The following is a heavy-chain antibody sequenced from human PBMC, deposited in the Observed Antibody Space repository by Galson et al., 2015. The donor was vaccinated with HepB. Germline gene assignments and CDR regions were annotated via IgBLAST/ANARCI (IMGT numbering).Heavy chain of an antibody. D-gene: IGHD1-26*01. CDR2: ISPSSAYI. CDR3: TRERKVGATTGDY. CDR1: GFTFRPYS. V-gene: IGHV3-21*01. Sequence: SLRLSCAASGFTFRPYSLNWVRQAPGKGLEWVSSISPSSAYIYYADSVKGRFTISRDDAENSLFLQMNSLRAEDTGVYYCTRERKVGATTGDYWGQGTLVTVSP. J-gene: IGHJ4*02.